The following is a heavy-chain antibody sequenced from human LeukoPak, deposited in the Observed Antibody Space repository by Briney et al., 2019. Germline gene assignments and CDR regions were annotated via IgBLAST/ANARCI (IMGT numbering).Heavy chain of an antibody. D-gene: IGHD3-10*01. CDR2: IYHSGST. CDR3: ARLHYYGSGSYLADY. Sequence: KPSETLSLTCAVSGYSISSGYYWGWIRQPPGKGLEWIGSIYHSGSTYYNPSLKSRVTISVDTYKNQISLKLSSVTAADTAVYYCARLHYYGSGSYLADYWGQGTLVTVSS. CDR1: GYSISSGYY. V-gene: IGHV4-38-2*01. J-gene: IGHJ4*02.